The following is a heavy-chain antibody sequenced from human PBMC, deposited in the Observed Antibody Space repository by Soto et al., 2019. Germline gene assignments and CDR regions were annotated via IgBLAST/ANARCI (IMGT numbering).Heavy chain of an antibody. CDR1: GGSFSGYY. CDR2: INHSGST. J-gene: IGHJ4*02. CDR3: ASSVHPGDFDY. Sequence: PSETLSLTCAVYGGSFSGYYWSWIRQPPGKGLEWIGEINHSGSTNYNPSLKSRVTISVDTSKNQFSLKLSSVTAADTAVYYCASSVHPGDFDYWGQGTLVTVSS. V-gene: IGHV4-34*01.